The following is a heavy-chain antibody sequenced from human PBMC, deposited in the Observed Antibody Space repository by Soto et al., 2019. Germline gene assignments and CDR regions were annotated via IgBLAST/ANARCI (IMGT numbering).Heavy chain of an antibody. Sequence: QVQLVQSGAEVKKPGSSVKVSCKASGGTFSSYTINWVRQAPGQGLEWMGRIIPILGIANYVQKFQGRVTITADKAASTDYMELSSLRSEDTAVYYCARGRLSGVLDHTCGMDVWGQGTTVTVSS. CDR3: ARGRLSGVLDHTCGMDV. V-gene: IGHV1-69*02. CDR2: IIPILGIA. CDR1: GGTFSSYT. D-gene: IGHD3-3*01. J-gene: IGHJ6*02.